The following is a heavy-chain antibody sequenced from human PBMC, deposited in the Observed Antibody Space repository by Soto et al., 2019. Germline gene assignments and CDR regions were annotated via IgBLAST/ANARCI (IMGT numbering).Heavy chain of an antibody. Sequence: SETLSLTCTVSGGSISSSSYYWGWIRQPPGKGLEWIGSIYYSGSTYYNPSLKSRVTISVDTSKNQFSLKLSSVTAADTAVYYCARPVREYSRVWRYYYYYMDVWGKGTTVT. CDR1: GGSISSSSYY. D-gene: IGHD5-12*01. CDR3: ARPVREYSRVWRYYYYYMDV. V-gene: IGHV4-39*01. J-gene: IGHJ6*03. CDR2: IYYSGST.